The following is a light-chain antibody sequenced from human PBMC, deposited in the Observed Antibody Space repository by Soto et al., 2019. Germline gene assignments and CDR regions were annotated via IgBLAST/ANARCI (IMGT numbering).Light chain of an antibody. Sequence: DIQMTQSPSSLSASVGDSVTITCRASQSISSYLNWYQQKPGKAPKLLIYAASSLQSGVPSRFSGSGYGTEFTLTISNLQPEDFATYYCLQHNSFPRTFGQGTKVDIK. V-gene: IGKV1-17*02. CDR2: AAS. CDR1: QSISSY. J-gene: IGKJ1*01. CDR3: LQHNSFPRT.